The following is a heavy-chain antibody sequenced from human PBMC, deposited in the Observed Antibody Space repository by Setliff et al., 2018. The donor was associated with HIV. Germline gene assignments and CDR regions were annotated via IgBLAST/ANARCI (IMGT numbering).Heavy chain of an antibody. J-gene: IGHJ5*02. CDR1: GASISTSNW. V-gene: IGHV4-4*02. Sequence: PSETLSLTCAVSGASISTSNWWSWVRQPPGEGLEWIGQIWHSGNTNYNPSLKSRVTMSLDKSKNKFSLKLTSVTAADTAVYYCVRYFGGWFDPWGQGTLVTVSS. CDR3: VRYFGGWFDP. D-gene: IGHD3-10*01. CDR2: IWHSGNT.